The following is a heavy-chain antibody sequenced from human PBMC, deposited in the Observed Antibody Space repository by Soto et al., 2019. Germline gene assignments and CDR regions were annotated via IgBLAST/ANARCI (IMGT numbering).Heavy chain of an antibody. V-gene: IGHV3-74*01. D-gene: IGHD3-16*01. CDR1: GFTFSNYW. Sequence: EVQLVQSGGGLVQPGGSLRLSCSASGFTFSNYWMHWVRQGPGKGLVWVARLNIDGSTRNYADSVKGRFTISRDNAQNRLFLQMNSLSVEATAVYYCARGGHYDGVSYHPVGFDYWGQGTEVTVSS. J-gene: IGHJ4*02. CDR3: ARGGHYDGVSYHPVGFDY. CDR2: LNIDGSTR.